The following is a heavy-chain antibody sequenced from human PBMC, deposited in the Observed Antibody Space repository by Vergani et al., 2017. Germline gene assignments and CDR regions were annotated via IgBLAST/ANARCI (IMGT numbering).Heavy chain of an antibody. V-gene: IGHV1-8*01. D-gene: IGHD2-15*01. CDR1: GYTFTTYD. Sequence: QVQLVQSGAEVKKPGASVKVSCKASGYTFTTYDINWVRQATGQGLEWMGWMNPNSGNTGYAQKFQGRVTMTRKTSITTAYMELSSLRSDDTAVYFCVKGRGSYWGQGTLVTVST. J-gene: IGHJ4*02. CDR3: VKGRGSY. CDR2: MNPNSGNT.